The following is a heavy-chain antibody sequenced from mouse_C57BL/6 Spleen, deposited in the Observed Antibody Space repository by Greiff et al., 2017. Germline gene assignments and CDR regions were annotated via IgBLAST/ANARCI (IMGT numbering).Heavy chain of an antibody. CDR1: GFTFSSYT. Sequence: EVQLQESGGGLVKPGGSLKLSCAASGFTFSSYTMSWVRQTPEKRLEWVATISGGGGNTYYPDSVKGRFTISRDNAKNTLYLQMSSLRSEDTALYYCARGFDYYGSSYNAMDYWGQGTSVTVSS. J-gene: IGHJ4*01. CDR3: ARGFDYYGSSYNAMDY. D-gene: IGHD1-1*01. CDR2: ISGGGGNT. V-gene: IGHV5-9*01.